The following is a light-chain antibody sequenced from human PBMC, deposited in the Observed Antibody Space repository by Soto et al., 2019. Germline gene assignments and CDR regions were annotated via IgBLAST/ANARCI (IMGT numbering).Light chain of an antibody. CDR3: SSYTSSSTPYV. J-gene: IGLJ1*01. Sequence: QSALTQPASVSGSPGQSITISCTGTSSDVGAYNYVSWYQQHPGKAPKLMIYEVSHRPSGASNRFSGSKSGNTASLTISGLQAEYEAEYYCSSYTSSSTPYVFGTGTKVTVL. CDR1: SSDVGAYNY. V-gene: IGLV2-14*01. CDR2: EVS.